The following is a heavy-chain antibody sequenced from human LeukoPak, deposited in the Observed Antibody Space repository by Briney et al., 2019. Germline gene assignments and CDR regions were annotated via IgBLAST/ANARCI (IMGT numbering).Heavy chain of an antibody. Sequence: ASVKVSCKASGYTFTGYYMHWVRQAPGQGLEWMGWINPNSGNTNYAQKLQGRVTMTTDTSTSTAYMELRSLRSDDTAVYYCARDLPYCSSTSCYNPHYYYYYGMDVWGQGTTVTVSS. CDR1: GYTFTGYY. D-gene: IGHD2-2*02. CDR2: INPNSGNT. CDR3: ARDLPYCSSTSCYNPHYYYYYGMDV. J-gene: IGHJ6*02. V-gene: IGHV1-18*04.